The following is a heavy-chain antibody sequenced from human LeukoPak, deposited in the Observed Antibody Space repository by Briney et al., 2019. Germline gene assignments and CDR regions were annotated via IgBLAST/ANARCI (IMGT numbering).Heavy chain of an antibody. D-gene: IGHD6-19*01. CDR2: ISGCGGST. V-gene: IGHV3-23*01. CDR3: AKRRVTGSGRYYYYGMDV. Sequence: GGSLRLSCAASGFTYSSYAMSWVRQAPGKGLEWVSAISGCGGSTYYADSVKGRFTISRDNYKNTLYLQMNRLRAEDTAVYYCAKRRVTGSGRYYYYGMDVWGQGTTVTVSS. CDR1: GFTYSSYA. J-gene: IGHJ6*02.